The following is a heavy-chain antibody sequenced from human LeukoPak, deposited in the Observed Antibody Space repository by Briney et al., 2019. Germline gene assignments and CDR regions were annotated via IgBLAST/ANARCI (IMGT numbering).Heavy chain of an antibody. J-gene: IGHJ4*02. Sequence: PSQTLSLTCTVSGGSISSGSYYWSWIRQPAGKGLEWIGRIYTSGSTNYNPSLKSRVTISVDTSKNQFSLKLSSVTAADTAVYYCARVRIAAAGYYFGYWGQGTLVTVSS. V-gene: IGHV4-61*02. CDR1: GGSISSGSYY. CDR3: ARVRIAAAGYYFGY. D-gene: IGHD6-13*01. CDR2: IYTSGST.